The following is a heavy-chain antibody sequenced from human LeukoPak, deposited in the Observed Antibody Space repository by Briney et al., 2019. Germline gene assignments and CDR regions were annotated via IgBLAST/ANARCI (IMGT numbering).Heavy chain of an antibody. Sequence: GGSLRLAWAASGFTFNSYAMRWVRQAPGKGLGWLAVVLSDGSDQYYGDSVQGRFTVSRDNSKNTLYLQMDNLRFEDTAVYYCARVSKPGWFDYYYMDVWGKGTTVIVSS. D-gene: IGHD3-10*01. CDR2: VLSDGSDQ. CDR1: GFTFNSYA. J-gene: IGHJ6*03. CDR3: ARVSKPGWFDYYYMDV. V-gene: IGHV3-30*04.